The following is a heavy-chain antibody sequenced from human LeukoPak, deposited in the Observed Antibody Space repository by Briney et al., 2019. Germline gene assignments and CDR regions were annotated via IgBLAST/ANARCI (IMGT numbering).Heavy chain of an antibody. CDR3: AADRDTSGWFEGFFFDH. CDR1: GFTFTSSA. J-gene: IGHJ4*02. D-gene: IGHD6-19*01. CDR2: IVVDTGNT. Sequence: GTSLKVSCKASGFTFTSSAVQWVRQVRGQRLEWIGWIVVDTGNTKYAQEFQERVTITRDMSTNTAYMELSSLRSEDTAVYYCAADRDTSGWFEGFFFDHWGQGTLVTVSS. V-gene: IGHV1-58*01.